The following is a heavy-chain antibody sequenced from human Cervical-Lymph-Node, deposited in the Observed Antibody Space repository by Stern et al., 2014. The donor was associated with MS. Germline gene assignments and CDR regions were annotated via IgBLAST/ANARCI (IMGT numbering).Heavy chain of an antibody. CDR2: VKEDGSET. V-gene: IGHV3-7*01. CDR1: GFTFSSYW. D-gene: IGHD2-15*01. CDR3: ARGSDT. J-gene: IGHJ5*02. Sequence: VQLVESGGGLVPPGGSLRLSCVASGFTFSSYWMNWVRQAPGKGLEWVANVKEDGSETYYVDSVKGRFTISRDNAKNSLYLQMNSLRAEDTAVYYCARGSDTWGQGTLVTVSS.